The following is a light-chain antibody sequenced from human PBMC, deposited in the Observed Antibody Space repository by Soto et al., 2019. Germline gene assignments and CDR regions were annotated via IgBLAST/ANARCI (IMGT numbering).Light chain of an antibody. J-gene: IGKJ4*01. V-gene: IGKV3-20*01. CDR1: QSVSGSY. CDR3: QHYGGSPELT. Sequence: ETVLTQSPGTLSLSPGERATLSCRASQSVSGSYLAWYQQKPGQSPRLLIYDASNRATGIPDRFSGSGSGTDLTLTISRLEPEDFAIYYCQHYGGSPELTFGGGTKVEIK. CDR2: DAS.